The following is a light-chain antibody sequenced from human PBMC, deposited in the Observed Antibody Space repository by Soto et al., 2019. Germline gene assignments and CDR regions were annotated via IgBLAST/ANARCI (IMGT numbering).Light chain of an antibody. J-gene: IGKJ4*01. V-gene: IGKV3-11*01. CDR2: DVS. Sequence: IVWTQSPATLSLPPGKRPTLSCRLCQNISSYLIWYQQKPGQAPRLLIYDVSNRASGIPARFSGSGSGTDFTLTISSLEPEDFAVYYCQQRSTGPPLSFGVGTKVDI. CDR1: QNISSY. CDR3: QQRSTGPPLS.